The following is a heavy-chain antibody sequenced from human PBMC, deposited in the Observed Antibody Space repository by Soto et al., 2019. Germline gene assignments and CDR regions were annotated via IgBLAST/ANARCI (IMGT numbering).Heavy chain of an antibody. CDR1: GFTFSSYA. CDR3: AKDLPSGWDDY. J-gene: IGHJ4*02. V-gene: IGHV3-30-3*01. D-gene: IGHD6-19*01. CDR2: ISYDGSNK. Sequence: GGSLRLSCAASGFTFSSYAMHWVRQAPGKGLEWVAVISYDGSNKYYADSVKGRFTISRDNSKNTLYLQMNSLRAEDTAVYYCAKDLPSGWDDYWGQGTLVTVSS.